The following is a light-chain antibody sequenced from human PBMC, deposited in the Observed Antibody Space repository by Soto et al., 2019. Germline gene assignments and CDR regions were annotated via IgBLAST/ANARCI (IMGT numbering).Light chain of an antibody. Sequence: EIVLTQSPVTLSLSPGERATLSCRASQSISSSYLAWYQQKPGQDTRPLIFGASSRASGIPGRFSGSGSGTDFTLTISTLEPEEFSVYYCQHYSTSATWTFGQGTKVEIK. J-gene: IGKJ1*01. CDR1: QSISSSY. CDR3: QHYSTSATWT. CDR2: GAS. V-gene: IGKV3-20*01.